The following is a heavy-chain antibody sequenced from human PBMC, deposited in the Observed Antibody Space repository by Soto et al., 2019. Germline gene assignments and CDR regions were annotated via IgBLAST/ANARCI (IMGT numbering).Heavy chain of an antibody. Sequence: ASVKVSCKASGGTFSSYAISWVRQAPGQGLEWMGGIIPIFGTANYAQKFQGRVTITADESTSTAYMELSSLRSEDTAVYYCARDPVVVVPAADYYYYGMDVWGQGTTVTVSS. CDR1: GGTFSSYA. CDR3: ARDPVVVVPAADYYYYGMDV. J-gene: IGHJ6*02. CDR2: IIPIFGTA. V-gene: IGHV1-69*13. D-gene: IGHD2-2*01.